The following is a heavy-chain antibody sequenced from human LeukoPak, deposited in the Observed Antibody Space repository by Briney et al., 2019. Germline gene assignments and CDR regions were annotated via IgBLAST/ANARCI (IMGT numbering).Heavy chain of an antibody. CDR1: GYTFTSYA. D-gene: IGHD2-21*02. CDR2: INAGNGNT. CDR3: ARDRGDPTDYYFDY. J-gene: IGHJ4*02. V-gene: IGHV1-3*01. Sequence: GASVKVSCKASGYTFTSYAMHWGRQAPGQRLEWMGWINAGNGNTKYSQKFQGRVTITRDTSASTAYMELSSLRSEDTAVYYCARDRGDPTDYYFDYWGQGTLVTVSS.